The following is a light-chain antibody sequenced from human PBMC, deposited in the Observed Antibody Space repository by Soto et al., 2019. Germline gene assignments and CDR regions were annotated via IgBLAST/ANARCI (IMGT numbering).Light chain of an antibody. V-gene: IGKV1-5*01. Sequence: DVQMTQSPSTLSASVGDSVTLTCRASQAINIWLAWYQQKPGKAPKLLIYDASSLESGVPSRFSGSGSGTEFTLTISSLQPDDFATYYCQQYNSYSPYTFGQGTKLEIK. CDR3: QQYNSYSPYT. J-gene: IGKJ2*01. CDR1: QAINIW. CDR2: DAS.